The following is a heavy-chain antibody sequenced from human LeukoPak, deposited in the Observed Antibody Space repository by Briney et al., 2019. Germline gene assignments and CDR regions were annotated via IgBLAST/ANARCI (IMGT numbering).Heavy chain of an antibody. CDR2: INPNSGGT. CDR1: GYTFTGYY. CDR3: ARDRRGSFWSGYPMYYFDY. V-gene: IGHV1-2*02. Sequence: ASVKVSCKASGYTFTGYYMHWVRQAPGQGLEWMGWINPNSGGTNYAQKFQGRVTMTRDTSISTAYMELSRLRSDDTAVYYCARDRRGSFWSGYPMYYFDYWGQGTLVTVSS. D-gene: IGHD3-3*01. J-gene: IGHJ4*02.